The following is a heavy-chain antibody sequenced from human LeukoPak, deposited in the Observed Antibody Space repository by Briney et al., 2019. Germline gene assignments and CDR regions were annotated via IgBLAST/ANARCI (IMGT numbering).Heavy chain of an antibody. CDR1: GGSFSGYY. CDR2: INHSGST. CDR3: ARGGYSYGWVKLDY. V-gene: IGHV4-34*01. J-gene: IGHJ4*02. D-gene: IGHD5-18*01. Sequence: SETLSLTCAVYGGSFSGYYWSWIRQPPGKGLEWIGEINHSGSTNYNPSLKSRVTISVDTSKNQFSLKLSSVTAADTAVYYCARGGYSYGWVKLDYWGQGTLVTVSS.